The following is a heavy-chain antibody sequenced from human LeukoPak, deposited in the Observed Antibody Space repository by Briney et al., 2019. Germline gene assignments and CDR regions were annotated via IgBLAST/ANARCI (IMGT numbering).Heavy chain of an antibody. CDR2: ISYDGDNK. J-gene: IGHJ6*03. V-gene: IGHV3-30*04. Sequence: GGSLRLSCAASGFTFSRYVMIWVRQAPGKGLQWVSTISYDGDNKYYVDSVKGRFTISRDNSKNTLYLQMNSLRAEDTAVYYCARVPYYYDTSGYYYYYMDVWGKGTTVTVSS. CDR3: ARVPYYYDTSGYYYYYMDV. CDR1: GFTFSRYV. D-gene: IGHD3-22*01.